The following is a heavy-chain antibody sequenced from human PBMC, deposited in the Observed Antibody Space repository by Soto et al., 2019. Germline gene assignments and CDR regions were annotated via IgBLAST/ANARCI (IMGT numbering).Heavy chain of an antibody. CDR1: GFTFTNYW. V-gene: IGHV3-15*01. D-gene: IGHD3-22*01. CDR3: TTDSYSTIIIVRFDY. CDR2: INRDGGTT. J-gene: IGHJ4*01. Sequence: GGSLRLSCAASGFTFTNYWMSWVRQAPGKGLEWVANINRDGGTTDYAEHVKGRFAISRDDLNNMVYLQMNSLKIEDTAVYYCTTDSYSTIIIVRFDYWGHGTLVTVSS.